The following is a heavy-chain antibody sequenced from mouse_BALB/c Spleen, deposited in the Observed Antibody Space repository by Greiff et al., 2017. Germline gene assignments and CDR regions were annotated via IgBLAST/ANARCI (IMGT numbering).Heavy chain of an antibody. CDR2: ISYSGST. CDR3: AKVYDPYYYAMDY. Sequence: EVKLMESGPSLVKPSQTLSLTCSVTGDSITSGYWNWIRKFPGNKLEYMGYISYSGSTYYNPSLKSRISITRDTSKNQYYLQLNSVTTEDTATYYCAKVYDPYYYAMDYWGQGTSVTVSS. D-gene: IGHD1-1*01. CDR1: GDSITSGY. J-gene: IGHJ4*01. V-gene: IGHV3-8*02.